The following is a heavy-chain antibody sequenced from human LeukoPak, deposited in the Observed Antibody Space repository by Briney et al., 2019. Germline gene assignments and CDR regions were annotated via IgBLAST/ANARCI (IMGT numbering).Heavy chain of an antibody. Sequence: SETLSLTCTVSGGAISSSSWSWVRHPPGGRLWWIGHLHNSESTNYNPSLKSRVTISVDTSRTQFSLKLSSVTAADAAVYYCARGGRGYYDEHIWGQGTLVSVSS. CDR2: LHNSEST. J-gene: IGHJ4*02. D-gene: IGHD3-22*01. CDR1: GGAISSSS. V-gene: IGHV4-59*08. CDR3: ARGGRGYYDEHI.